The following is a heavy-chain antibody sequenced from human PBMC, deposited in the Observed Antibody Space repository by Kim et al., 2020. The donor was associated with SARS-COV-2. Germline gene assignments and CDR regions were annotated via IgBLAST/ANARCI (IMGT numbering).Heavy chain of an antibody. V-gene: IGHV3-64D*06. J-gene: IGHJ4*02. D-gene: IGHD6-19*01. Sequence: GGSLRLSCSASGFTFRSYTMHWARQAPGKGLEYVSAISSNGDSTYYADSVKGRFTISRDNSKNTLFLQMSSLGPEDTAVYYCVKDRGPYSSGWYYFDYWGPRILVAVSS. CDR1: GFTFRSYT. CDR2: ISSNGDST. CDR3: VKDRGPYSSGWYYFDY.